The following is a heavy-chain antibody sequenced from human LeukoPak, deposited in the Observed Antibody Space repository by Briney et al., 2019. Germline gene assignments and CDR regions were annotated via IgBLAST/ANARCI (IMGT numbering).Heavy chain of an antibody. D-gene: IGHD4-17*01. J-gene: IGHJ4*02. V-gene: IGHV1-2*06. CDR2: INPNSVGT. CDR1: GYTFTGYY. Sequence: ASVMVSCKASGYTFTGYYMHWVRQAPGQGLEWMGRINPNSVGTNYAQKFQGRVTMTRGKSISTAYMELSRLRSDDTAVYYCARSTMTTVTTQEFDYWGQGTLVTVSS. CDR3: ARSTMTTVTTQEFDY.